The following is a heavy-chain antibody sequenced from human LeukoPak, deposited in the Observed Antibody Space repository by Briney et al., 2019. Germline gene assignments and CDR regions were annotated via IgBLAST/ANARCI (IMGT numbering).Heavy chain of an antibody. CDR1: GGSFSGCY. CDR2: IRHSGST. V-gene: IGHV4-34*01. J-gene: IGHJ6*02. CDR3: ARKPLYYFYGMDV. Sequence: SETLSLTCAVYGGSFSGCYWSWLRQPPGKGLEWIGEIRHSGSTNYNPSLKSRVTISVDTSKNQFSLNLSSVTAADAAVYYCARKPLYYFYGMDVWGQGTTVTVSS.